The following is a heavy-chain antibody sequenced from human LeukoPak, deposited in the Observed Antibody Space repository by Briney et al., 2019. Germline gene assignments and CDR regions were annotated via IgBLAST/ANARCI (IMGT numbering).Heavy chain of an antibody. CDR3: ARASAYCGNPDYYYYYYMDV. CDR1: GGTFSSYA. CDR2: IIPIFGTA. Sequence: GSSVKVSCKASGGTFSSYAISWVRQAPGQGLEWMGGIIPIFGTANYAQKFQGRVTITADESTSTAYMELSSLRSEDTAVYYCARASAYCGNPDYYYYYYMDVWGKGTTVTVSS. J-gene: IGHJ6*03. V-gene: IGHV1-69*01. D-gene: IGHD4-23*01.